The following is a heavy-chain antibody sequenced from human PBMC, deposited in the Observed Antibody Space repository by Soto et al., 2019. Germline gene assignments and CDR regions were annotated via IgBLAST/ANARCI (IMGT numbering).Heavy chain of an antibody. Sequence: GGSLRLSCAASGFTFSSYDMHWVRQATGKGLEWVSAIGTAGDPYYPGSVKGRFTISRKNAKNSLYLQMNSLRAGDTAVYYCARASFGELNFDYWGQGTLVTVSS. V-gene: IGHV3-13*05. J-gene: IGHJ4*02. CDR3: ARASFGELNFDY. D-gene: IGHD3-10*01. CDR2: IGTAGDP. CDR1: GFTFSSYD.